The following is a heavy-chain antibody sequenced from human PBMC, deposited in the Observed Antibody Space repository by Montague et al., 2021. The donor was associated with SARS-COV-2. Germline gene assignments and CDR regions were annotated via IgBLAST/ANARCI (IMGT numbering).Heavy chain of an antibody. D-gene: IGHD6-13*01. CDR3: ARDPRYSLSWSFDY. V-gene: IGHV6-1*01. J-gene: IGHJ4*02. CDR1: GDSVSGLSPA. CDR2: PYFRSKWYY. Sequence: CAISGDSVSGLSPASDWHTPSPPSHLQFLGRPYFRSKWYYDYAXXXKXGMTISPDTSKNQFSPQLSSATPEDRAVYYCARDPRYSLSWSFDYWGQGTLVTVSS.